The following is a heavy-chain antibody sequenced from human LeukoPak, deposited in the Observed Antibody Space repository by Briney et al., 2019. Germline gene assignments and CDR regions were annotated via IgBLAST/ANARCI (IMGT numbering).Heavy chain of an antibody. Sequence: GGSLRLSCTASGFTFGDYAMSWVRQAPGKGLEWVGFIRSKAYGGTTEYAASVRGRFAISRDDSKSIAYLQMNSLKTEDTAVYYCTSICSSTSCYPQALDYWGQGTLVTDSS. CDR3: TSICSSTSCYPQALDY. D-gene: IGHD2-2*01. J-gene: IGHJ4*02. CDR1: GFTFGDYA. CDR2: IRSKAYGGTT. V-gene: IGHV3-49*04.